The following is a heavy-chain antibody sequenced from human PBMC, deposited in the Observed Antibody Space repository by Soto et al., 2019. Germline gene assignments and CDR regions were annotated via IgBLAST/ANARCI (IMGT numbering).Heavy chain of an antibody. CDR1: GFTFSSYA. CDR2: ISYDGSNK. V-gene: IGHV3-30-3*01. J-gene: IGHJ4*02. CDR3: ARALGYCTNGVCPAAGPFDY. D-gene: IGHD2-8*01. Sequence: GGSLRLSCAASGFTFSSYAMHWVRQAPGKGLGWVAVISYDGSNKYYADSVKGRFTISRDNSKNTLYLQMNSLRAEDTAVYYCARALGYCTNGVCPAAGPFDYWGQGTLVTVS.